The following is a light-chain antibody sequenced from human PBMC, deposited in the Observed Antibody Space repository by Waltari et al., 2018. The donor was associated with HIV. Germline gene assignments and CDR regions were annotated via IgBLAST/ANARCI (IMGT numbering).Light chain of an antibody. Sequence: DIQLTQSPSFLSTSVGDTVTITCRASQDISRYLAWYLKKPGKAPNLLIYAASTFHSCVPSRFSGSGSGTEFTLTISSLQPEDFASYYCQQLNSYPSFGGGTKVE. CDR1: QDISRY. V-gene: IGKV1-9*01. CDR3: QQLNSYPS. J-gene: IGKJ4*01. CDR2: AAS.